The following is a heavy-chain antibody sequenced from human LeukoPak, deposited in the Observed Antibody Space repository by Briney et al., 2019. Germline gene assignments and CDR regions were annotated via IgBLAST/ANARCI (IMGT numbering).Heavy chain of an antibody. V-gene: IGHV5-51*01. D-gene: IGHD5-12*01. CDR1: GYRFTSYW. Sequence: GESLKISCKGSGYRFTSYWIGWVRQMPGKGLEWMGIIYPGDSDTRYSPSFQGQGTISADKSISTAYLQWSSLKASDTAMYYCARHPIVATISYGMDVWGQGTTVTVSS. CDR2: IYPGDSDT. J-gene: IGHJ6*02. CDR3: ARHPIVATISYGMDV.